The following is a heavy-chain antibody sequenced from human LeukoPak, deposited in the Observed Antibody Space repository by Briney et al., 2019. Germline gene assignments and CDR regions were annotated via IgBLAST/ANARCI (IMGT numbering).Heavy chain of an antibody. CDR2: INEDGSKK. CDR3: VRAMDV. V-gene: IGHV3-7*03. J-gene: IGHJ6*02. CDR1: GFAFSDYW. Sequence: GGSLRLSCAASGFAFSDYWMSWVRQAPGKGLEWVANINEDGSKKHYLDSVEGRFTISRDNAKNSLYLQMNSLRAEDTAVYYCVRAMDVWGQGTTVTVSS.